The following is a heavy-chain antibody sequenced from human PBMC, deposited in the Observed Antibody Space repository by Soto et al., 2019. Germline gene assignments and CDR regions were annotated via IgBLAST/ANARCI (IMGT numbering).Heavy chain of an antibody. V-gene: IGHV3-23*01. J-gene: IGHJ4*02. Sequence: GGSLRLSCAASGFTFSSYAMSWVRQAPGKGLEWVSAISGSGGSTYYADSVKGRFTISRDNSKNALYLQMNSLRAEDTGVYYCAKGRIAAAGSEFDYWGQGTLVTVSS. CDR3: AKGRIAAAGSEFDY. D-gene: IGHD6-13*01. CDR1: GFTFSSYA. CDR2: ISGSGGST.